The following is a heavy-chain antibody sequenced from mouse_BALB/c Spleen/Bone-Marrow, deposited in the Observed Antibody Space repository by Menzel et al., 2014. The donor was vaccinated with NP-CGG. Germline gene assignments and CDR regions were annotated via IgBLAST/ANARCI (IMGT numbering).Heavy chain of an antibody. D-gene: IGHD1-2*01. CDR2: ISPSNGRT. CDR1: GYTFTRYW. J-gene: IGHJ2*01. V-gene: IGHV1S81*02. CDR3: AREAYYGPDY. Sequence: LVESGAELVKPGASVKLSCKASGYTFTRYWMEWVKQRPGQGLEWIGEISPSNGRTNYNEKFKSKATLTVDKSSSTAYMQLSSLTSEDSAVYYCAREAYYGPDYWGQGTTLTVSS.